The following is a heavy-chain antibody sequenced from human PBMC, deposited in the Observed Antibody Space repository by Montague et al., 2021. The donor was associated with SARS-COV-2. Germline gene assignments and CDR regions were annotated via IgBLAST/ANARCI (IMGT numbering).Heavy chain of an antibody. CDR1: GFTFSSYG. V-gene: IGHV3-33*01. J-gene: IGHJ4*02. D-gene: IGHD3-16*01. CDR2: IWYDGSNK. Sequence: SPRLSCAASGFTFSSYGMHWVRQAPGKGLEWVAVIWYDGSNKYYADSVKGRFTISRDNSKNTLYLQMNSLRAEDTAVYYCARVLSVWGSYGVDYWGQGTLVTVSS. CDR3: ARVLSVWGSYGVDY.